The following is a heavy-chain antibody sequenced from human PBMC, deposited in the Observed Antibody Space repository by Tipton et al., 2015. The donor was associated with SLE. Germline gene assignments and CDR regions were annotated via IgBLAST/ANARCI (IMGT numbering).Heavy chain of an antibody. CDR2: IYYSGST. CDR3: ARTPYSSTWITHAFDI. V-gene: IGHV4-59*06. CDR1: GGSISSHY. Sequence: TLSLTCTVSGGSISSHYWSWIRQHPGKGLEWIGYIYYSGSTYYNPSLKSRVTISVDTSKNQFSLKLSSVTAADTAVYYCARTPYSSTWITHAFDIWGHGTVVTVSS. J-gene: IGHJ3*02. D-gene: IGHD6-13*01.